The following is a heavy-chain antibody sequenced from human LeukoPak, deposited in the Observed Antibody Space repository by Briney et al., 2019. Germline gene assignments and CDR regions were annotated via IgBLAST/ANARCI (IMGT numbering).Heavy chain of an antibody. Sequence: GRSLRLSCAASGLTFSSYGMHWVRQAPGKGLEWVAVISYDGSNKYYADSVKGRFTISRDNSKNTLYLQMNSLKSEDTAVYYCAKGSCSSTTCLRTDWGQGAPVTVSS. J-gene: IGHJ4*02. CDR2: ISYDGSNK. V-gene: IGHV3-30*18. CDR1: GLTFSSYG. CDR3: AKGSCSSTTCLRTD. D-gene: IGHD2-2*01.